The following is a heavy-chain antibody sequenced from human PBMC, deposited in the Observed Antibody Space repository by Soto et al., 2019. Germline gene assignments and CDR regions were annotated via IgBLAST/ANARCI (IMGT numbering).Heavy chain of an antibody. D-gene: IGHD2-8*02. J-gene: IGHJ3*01. CDR1: GFTFSTYG. V-gene: IGHV3-30*18. Sequence: QVQLVESGGGVVQPGRSPRLSCAASGFTFSTYGMHWVRQAPGKGLEWVAVISYDGSKKYYEESVKGRFNISRDNSKNTLYLQMNSLRVEDTAVYYCAKSWSGSHGAFDVWGQGPMVTVS. CDR3: AKSWSGSHGAFDV. CDR2: ISYDGSKK.